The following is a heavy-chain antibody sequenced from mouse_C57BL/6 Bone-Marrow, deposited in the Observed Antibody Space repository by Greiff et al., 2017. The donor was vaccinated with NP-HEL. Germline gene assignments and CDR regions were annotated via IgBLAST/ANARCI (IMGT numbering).Heavy chain of an antibody. D-gene: IGHD1-1*01. CDR1: GYAFSSSW. V-gene: IGHV1-82*01. CDR3: ARGYGSSLAWFAY. Sequence: QVQLQQSGPELVKPGASVKISCKASGYAFSSSWMNWVKQRPGKGLEWIGRIYPGDGDTNYNGKFKGKATLTADKSSSTAYMQLSSLTSEDSAVYFCARGYGSSLAWFAYWGQGTLVTVSA. CDR2: IYPGDGDT. J-gene: IGHJ3*01.